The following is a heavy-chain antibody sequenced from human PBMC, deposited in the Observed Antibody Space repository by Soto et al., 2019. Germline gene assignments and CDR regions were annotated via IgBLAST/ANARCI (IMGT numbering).Heavy chain of an antibody. J-gene: IGHJ6*02. CDR3: ARTDRDFYGLDV. CDR2: ISAAGDP. CDR1: GFTFRNYD. V-gene: IGHV3-13*05. Sequence: EVQLVESGGGLVQPGGSLRLSCEASGFTFRNYDMHWVRQGTGKGLEWVSGISAAGDPDYADSVEGRFTISRENAQNSFFLQMNSLRVGDTAVYYCARTDRDFYGLDVWGQGTGVIVSS.